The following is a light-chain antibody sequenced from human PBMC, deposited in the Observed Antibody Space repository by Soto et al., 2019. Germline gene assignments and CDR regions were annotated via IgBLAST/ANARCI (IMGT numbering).Light chain of an antibody. CDR2: GAS. J-gene: IGKJ2*01. CDR1: QSVSSSY. CDR3: QQYDSSPPYT. Sequence: EIVLTQSPGTLSLSPGERATLSCRASQSVSSSYLVWYQQKPGQAPRLLIYGASSRATGIPDRFSGSGSGTDFTLTISRLEPEDFAVYYCQQYDSSPPYTFGQGTKVEIK. V-gene: IGKV3-20*01.